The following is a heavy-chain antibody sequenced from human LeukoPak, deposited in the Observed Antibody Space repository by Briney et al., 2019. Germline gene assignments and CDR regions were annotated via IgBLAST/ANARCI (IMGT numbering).Heavy chain of an antibody. V-gene: IGHV3-23*01. CDR3: AKRAYGPNQAPYYFDY. CDR2: ISGSGGST. D-gene: IGHD4-17*01. CDR1: GFTFDDYA. Sequence: GGSLRLSCAASGFTFDDYAMHWVRQAPGKGLEWVSAISGSGGSTYYADSVKGRFTISRDNSKNTLYLQMNSLRAEDTAVYYCAKRAYGPNQAPYYFDYWGQGTLVTVSS. J-gene: IGHJ4*02.